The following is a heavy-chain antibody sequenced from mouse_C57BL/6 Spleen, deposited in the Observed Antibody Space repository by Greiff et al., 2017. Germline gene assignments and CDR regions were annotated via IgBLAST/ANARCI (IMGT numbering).Heavy chain of an antibody. CDR1: GFTFSDYG. CDR2: LSSGSSTI. CDR3: ARRDYDYDGYYFDY. V-gene: IGHV5-17*01. D-gene: IGHD2-4*01. Sequence: VQLQQSGGGLVKPGGSLKLSCAASGFTFSDYGMHWVRQAPEKGLEWVASLSSGSSTIYSADTVKGRFTISRDNAKNTLFLQMTSLRSEDTAMYYCARRDYDYDGYYFDYWGQGTTLTVSS. J-gene: IGHJ2*01.